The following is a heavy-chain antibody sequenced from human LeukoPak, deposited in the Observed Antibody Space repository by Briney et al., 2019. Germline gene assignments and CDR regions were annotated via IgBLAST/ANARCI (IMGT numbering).Heavy chain of an antibody. V-gene: IGHV3-23*01. D-gene: IGHD6-13*01. CDR3: AKVLVSIWYPIFDY. J-gene: IGHJ4*02. Sequence: PGGSLRLSCAASGFTFSSYSMNWVRQAPGKGLEWVSTISGGGDSTYYADSVKGRFTISRDNSKNTLYLQMNSLRAEDTAVYYCAKVLVSIWYPIFDYWGQGTLVTVSS. CDR2: ISGGGDST. CDR1: GFTFSSYS.